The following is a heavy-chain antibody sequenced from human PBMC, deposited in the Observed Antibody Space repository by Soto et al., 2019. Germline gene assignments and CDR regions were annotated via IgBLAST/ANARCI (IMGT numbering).Heavy chain of an antibody. CDR3: AASTPRGGSGSPS. V-gene: IGHV1-58*01. CDR2: IVVGSGNT. D-gene: IGHD6-19*01. CDR1: GFTFTSSA. Sequence: ASVKVSCKASGFTFTSSAVQWVRQARGQRLEWIGWIVVGSGNTNYAQKFQERVTITRDMSTSTAYMELSSLRSEGTAVYYCAASTPRGGSGSPSWGQGTLVTVSS. J-gene: IGHJ4*02.